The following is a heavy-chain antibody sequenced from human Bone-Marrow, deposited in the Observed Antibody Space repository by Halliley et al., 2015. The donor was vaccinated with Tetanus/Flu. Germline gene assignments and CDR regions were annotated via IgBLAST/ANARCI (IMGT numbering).Heavy chain of an antibody. J-gene: IGHJ4*02. CDR2: ISSSGTTI. V-gene: IGHV3-48*03. D-gene: IGHD3-10*01. CDR1: GFTFSSYE. CDR3: ATLDGTGSLGSDY. Sequence: SLRLSCAASGFTFSSYEMNWVRQAPGKGLEWVSYISSSGTTIYYADSVKGRFTISRDNAKNSLYLQMNSLRSEDTAVYYCATLDGTGSLGSDYWGQGTLVTVSS.